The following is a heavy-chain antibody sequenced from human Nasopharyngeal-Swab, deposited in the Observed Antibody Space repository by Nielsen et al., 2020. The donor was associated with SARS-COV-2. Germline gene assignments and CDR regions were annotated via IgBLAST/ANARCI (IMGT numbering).Heavy chain of an antibody. Sequence: SETLSLTCSVSGGSFNGFYWNWIRQPPRKGLEWIGEINHNERTNYNPSLKSRVTMSVDTSTNQVSLKLNSLTATDTAVYYCARAGRVGDAYTGLDVWGQGTTVTVSS. V-gene: IGHV4-34*01. CDR1: GGSFNGFY. D-gene: IGHD5-24*01. CDR2: INHNERT. CDR3: ARAGRVGDAYTGLDV. J-gene: IGHJ6*02.